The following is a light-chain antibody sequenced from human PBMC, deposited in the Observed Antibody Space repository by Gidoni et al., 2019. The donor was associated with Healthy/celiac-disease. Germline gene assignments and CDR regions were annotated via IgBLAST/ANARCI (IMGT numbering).Light chain of an antibody. J-gene: IGKJ1*01. Sequence: EIVLTQSPGTLSLSPGERATHSCGANQSVSSIYLALYKHKPGQAPRLLISGASGRATGTPDRFSGSGSGTVFTLTISLLEPEAFAVYYCQQYGSSPTFGQGTKVEIK. CDR3: QQYGSSPT. V-gene: IGKV3-20*01. CDR1: QSVSSIY. CDR2: GAS.